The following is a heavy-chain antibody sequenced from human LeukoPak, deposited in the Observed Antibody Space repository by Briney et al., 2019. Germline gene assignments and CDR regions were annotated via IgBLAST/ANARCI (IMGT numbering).Heavy chain of an antibody. CDR2: ISYDGSNK. J-gene: IGHJ4*02. D-gene: IGHD1-1*01. CDR3: AKDQSGRIDY. CDR1: GFTFSSYG. Sequence: GGSLRLSCAASGFTFSSYGMHWVRQAPGKGLGWVAVISYDGSNKYYADSVKGRFTISRDNSKNTLYLQMNSLRAEDTAVYYCAKDQSGRIDYWGQGTLVTVSS. V-gene: IGHV3-30*18.